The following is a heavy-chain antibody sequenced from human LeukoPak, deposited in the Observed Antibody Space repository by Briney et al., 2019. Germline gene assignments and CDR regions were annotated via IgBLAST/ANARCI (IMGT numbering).Heavy chain of an antibody. D-gene: IGHD1-26*01. J-gene: IGHJ4*02. Sequence: SLPLSLPSPASGGSISSFYWSWIRPPPANGLEWIGPLQDSGDTKYNPSLESRVAISVDTSKNRFSLMVNSVTAADTAVYYCARGDPSGRPGIGFDYWGQGTLVTVSS. CDR2: LQDSGDT. CDR3: ARGDPSGRPGIGFDY. CDR1: GGSISSFY. V-gene: IGHV4-59*01.